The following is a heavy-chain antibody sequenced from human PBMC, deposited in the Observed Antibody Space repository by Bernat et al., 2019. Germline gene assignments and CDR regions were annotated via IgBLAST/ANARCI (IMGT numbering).Heavy chain of an antibody. CDR3: ARDIRMGGPFDY. J-gene: IGHJ4*02. Sequence: GGDVVQPGRSLRLSCEASGFTFSNFGMHWVRQAPGKGLEWLAVIWYDGSNQYYADSLKGRFTISRDNSKNTLYLQMSSLRAEDTAVYYCARDIRMGGPFDYWGQGTLVTVSS. D-gene: IGHD1-14*01. CDR2: IWYDGSNQ. V-gene: IGHV3-33*01. CDR1: GFTFSNFG.